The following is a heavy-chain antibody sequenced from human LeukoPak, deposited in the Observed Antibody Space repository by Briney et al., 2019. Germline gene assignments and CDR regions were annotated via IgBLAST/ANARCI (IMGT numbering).Heavy chain of an antibody. V-gene: IGHV1-18*01. CDR2: ISAYNGNT. Sequence: GASVKVSCKASGYTFTSYGISWVRQAPGQGLEWMGWISAYNGNTNYAQKLQGRVTMTTDTSTSTAYMELRSLRSDDTAVYYCARDAYYYGSGRVSGNWFDPWGQGTLVTASS. CDR1: GYTFTSYG. D-gene: IGHD3-10*01. CDR3: ARDAYYYGSGRVSGNWFDP. J-gene: IGHJ5*02.